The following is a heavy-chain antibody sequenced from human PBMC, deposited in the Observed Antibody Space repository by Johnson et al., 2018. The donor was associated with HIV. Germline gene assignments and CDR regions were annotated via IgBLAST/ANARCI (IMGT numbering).Heavy chain of an antibody. V-gene: IGHV3-66*03. CDR1: GFTVSSNY. Sequence: VESGGGLIQPGGSLRLSCAASGFTVSSNYMSWVRQAPGKGLEWVSVIYSGGSTYYADSVKGRFTISRDNSKNTLYLQMNSLRAEDTAVYYCAKDPVGATWAFDIWGQGTMVTVSS. J-gene: IGHJ3*02. D-gene: IGHD1-26*01. CDR3: AKDPVGATWAFDI. CDR2: IYSGGST.